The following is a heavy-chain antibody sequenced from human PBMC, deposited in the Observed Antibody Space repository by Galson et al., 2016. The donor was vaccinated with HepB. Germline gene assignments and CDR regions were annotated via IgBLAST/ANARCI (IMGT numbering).Heavy chain of an antibody. CDR3: ARLRGGHPGLGYYFDY. CDR1: GFSLDTGGMG. J-gene: IGHJ4*02. D-gene: IGHD2-15*01. CDR2: ICWDDDR. V-gene: IGHV2-5*02. Sequence: PALVKPTQTLTLTCTFSGFSLDTGGMGVGWIRQPPGKALEWLILICWDDDRRYSPSRRTRVSIYKDTSKNQVVLTMTNMDPVDTGTYYCARLRGGHPGLGYYFDYWGQGTLVTVSS.